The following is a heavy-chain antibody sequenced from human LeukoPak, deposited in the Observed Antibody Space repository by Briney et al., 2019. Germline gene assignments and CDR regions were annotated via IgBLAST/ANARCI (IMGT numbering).Heavy chain of an antibody. J-gene: IGHJ6*02. CDR3: AREGPARCSSTSCYPI. CDR1: GGSTSSSNYY. CDR2: IHYSGNT. Sequence: SETLSLTCTVSGGSTSSSNYYWGWIRQPPGKGLEWIGGIHYSGNTYYNPSLKSRVTISIDTSKNQFSLKLSSVTAADTAVYYCAREGPARCSSTSCYPIWGQGTTVTVSS. V-gene: IGHV4-39*07. D-gene: IGHD2-2*01.